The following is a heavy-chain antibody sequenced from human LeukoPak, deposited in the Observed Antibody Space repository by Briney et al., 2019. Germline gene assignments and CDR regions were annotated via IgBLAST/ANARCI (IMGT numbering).Heavy chain of an antibody. D-gene: IGHD4-17*01. J-gene: IGHJ5*02. CDR2: ISYSGSS. V-gene: IGHV4-39*07. CDR3: VRDDYGDYTRRFDP. CDR1: GGSISSSRYY. Sequence: SETLSLTCTVSGGSISSSRYYWGWIRQPPGKGLEWIASISYSGSSYYNPSLKSRVTISVDTSKNQVSLQLSSVAAADTAVYYCVRDDYGDYTRRFDPWGQGTLVTVSS.